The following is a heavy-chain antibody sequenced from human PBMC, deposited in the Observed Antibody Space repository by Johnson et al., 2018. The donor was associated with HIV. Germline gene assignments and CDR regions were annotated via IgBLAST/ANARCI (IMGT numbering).Heavy chain of an antibody. CDR3: AKVRSRWTTFDDAFDI. D-gene: IGHD4-11*01. J-gene: IGHJ3*02. CDR1: GFTFSTYA. V-gene: IGHV3-30-3*01. CDR2: LSYDGINK. Sequence: QVQLVESEGGVVQPGGSLRLSCAASGFTFSTYAIHWVRQAPGKGLEWLALLSYDGINKYYADSVKGRFTISRDNSKNTLYLQMNSLRPEDTAVYYCAKVRSRWTTFDDAFDIWGQGTMVTVSS.